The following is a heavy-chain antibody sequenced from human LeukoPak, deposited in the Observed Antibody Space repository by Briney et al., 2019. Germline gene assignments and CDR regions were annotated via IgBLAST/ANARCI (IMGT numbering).Heavy chain of an antibody. Sequence: SEILSLTCTVSGVSISSTSYYWGWIRQPPGKGLEWIGSIYLSGSTYYNPSLKSRVTISVDTSNNQFSLKLSSVTAADTAVYYCARRGRWELRAFDIWGQGTMVTVSS. J-gene: IGHJ3*02. V-gene: IGHV4-39*07. CDR3: ARRGRWELRAFDI. CDR2: IYLSGST. CDR1: GVSISSTSYY. D-gene: IGHD1-26*01.